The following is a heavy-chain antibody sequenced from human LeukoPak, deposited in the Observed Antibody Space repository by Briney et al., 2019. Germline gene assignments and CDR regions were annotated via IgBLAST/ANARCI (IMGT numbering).Heavy chain of an antibody. Sequence: ASVKVSCKASGYTFTGYYMHWVRQAPGQGLEWMGWINPNSGGTNYAQKFQGRVTMTRDTSISTAYMELSRLRSDDTAVYYCARVHCSSISCSLDYWGQGTLVTVSS. CDR3: ARVHCSSISCSLDY. J-gene: IGHJ4*02. CDR2: INPNSGGT. V-gene: IGHV1-2*02. D-gene: IGHD2-2*01. CDR1: GYTFTGYY.